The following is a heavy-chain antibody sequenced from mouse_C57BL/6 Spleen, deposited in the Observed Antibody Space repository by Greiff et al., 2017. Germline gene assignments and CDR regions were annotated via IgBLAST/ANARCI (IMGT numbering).Heavy chain of an antibody. D-gene: IGHD1-1*01. V-gene: IGHV5-4*03. CDR2: ISDGGSYT. J-gene: IGHJ2*01. CDR1: GFNFSSYA. Sequence: EVKLMESGGGLVKPGGSLKLSCAASGFNFSSYAMSWVRQTPEKRLEWVATISDGGSYTYYPNNVKGRFNISRDNAKNNLYLQMSHLKSEDTAIYYCSRVITTVVRGYFDYWGQGTTLTVAS. CDR3: SRVITTVVRGYFDY.